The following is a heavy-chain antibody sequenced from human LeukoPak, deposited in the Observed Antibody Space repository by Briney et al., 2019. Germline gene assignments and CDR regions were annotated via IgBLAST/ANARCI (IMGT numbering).Heavy chain of an antibody. J-gene: IGHJ4*02. V-gene: IGHV3-30*18. CDR3: AKLSGGSCYDVY. Sequence: AKSLSLSCAASGFTFSSYGMHWVRQAPGKGLEWVAVISYDGSNKYYADSVKGRFTISRDNSKNTLDLQMNSLRAEDTAVYYCAKLSGGSCYDVYWGQGTLVTVSS. CDR2: ISYDGSNK. D-gene: IGHD2-15*01. CDR1: GFTFSSYG.